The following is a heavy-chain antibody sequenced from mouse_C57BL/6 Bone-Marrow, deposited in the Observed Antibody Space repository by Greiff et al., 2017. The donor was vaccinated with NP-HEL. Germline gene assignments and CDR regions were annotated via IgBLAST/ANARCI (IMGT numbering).Heavy chain of an antibody. Sequence: QVQLQQPGAELVRPGTSVKVSCKASGYAFTNYLIEWVKQRPGQGLEWIGVINPGSGGTNYNEKFKGKATLTADKSSSTAYMQLSSLTSEDSAVYFCARGGYYYGSSPYWYFDVWGTGTTVTVSS. J-gene: IGHJ1*03. V-gene: IGHV1-54*01. CDR3: ARGGYYYGSSPYWYFDV. CDR1: GYAFTNYL. CDR2: INPGSGGT. D-gene: IGHD1-1*01.